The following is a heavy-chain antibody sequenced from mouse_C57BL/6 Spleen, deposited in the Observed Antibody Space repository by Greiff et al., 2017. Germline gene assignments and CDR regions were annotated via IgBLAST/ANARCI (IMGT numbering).Heavy chain of an antibody. J-gene: IGHJ1*03. V-gene: IGHV1-64*01. CDR1: GYTFTSYW. CDR2: IHPNSGST. Sequence: QVQLQQPGAELVKPGASVKLSCKASGYTFTSYWMHWVKQRPGQGLEWIGMIHPNSGSTNYNEKFKSKATLTVDKSSSTAYMQLSSLTSEDSAVYYCARGGYGSSDVDWYFDGWGTGTTVTVSS. D-gene: IGHD1-1*01. CDR3: ARGGYGSSDVDWYFDG.